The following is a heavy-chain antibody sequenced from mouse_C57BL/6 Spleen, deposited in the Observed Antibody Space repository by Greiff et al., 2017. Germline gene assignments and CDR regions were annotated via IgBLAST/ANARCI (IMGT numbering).Heavy chain of an antibody. CDR1: GFTFSSYA. D-gene: IGHD1-1*01. CDR3: ARDRGTTVVARGYFDV. V-gene: IGHV5-4*01. J-gene: IGHJ1*03. Sequence: EVQGVESGGGLVKPGGSLKLSCAASGFTFSSYAMSWVRQTPEKRLEWVATISDGGSYTYYPDNVKGRFTISRDNAKNNLYLQMSHLKSEDTAMYYCARDRGTTVVARGYFDVWGTGTTVTVSS. CDR2: ISDGGSYT.